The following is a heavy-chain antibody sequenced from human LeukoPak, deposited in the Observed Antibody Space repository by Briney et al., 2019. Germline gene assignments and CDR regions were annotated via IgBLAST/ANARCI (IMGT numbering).Heavy chain of an antibody. V-gene: IGHV4-4*02. D-gene: IGHD6-13*01. CDR2: IYHTGTI. CDR3: AKLEGSSYYFDS. Sequence: SETLSLTCAVSGGSISSPNWWTWVRQPPGKGLEWIGEIYHTGTINYNPSLKSRVTISVDKSKNQFSLKLSSVTAADTAVYYCAKLEGSSYYFDSWGQGALVTVSS. J-gene: IGHJ4*02. CDR1: GGSISSPNW.